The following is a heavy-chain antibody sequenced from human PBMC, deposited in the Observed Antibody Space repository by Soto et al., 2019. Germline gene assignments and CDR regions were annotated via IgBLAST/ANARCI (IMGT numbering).Heavy chain of an antibody. CDR2: VDPEDGET. Sequence: ASVKVSCKVSGYTFTDYYMHWVQQAPGKGLEWMGLVDPEDGETIYAEKFQGRVTITADTSTDTAYMELSSLRSEDTAVYYCARSGYYYPLDFDHWGQGNLVTVSS. V-gene: IGHV1-69-2*01. J-gene: IGHJ4*02. CDR1: GYTFTDYY. CDR3: ARSGYYYPLDFDH. D-gene: IGHD3-22*01.